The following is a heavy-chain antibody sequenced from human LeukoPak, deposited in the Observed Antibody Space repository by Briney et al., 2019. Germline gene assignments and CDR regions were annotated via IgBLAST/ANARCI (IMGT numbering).Heavy chain of an antibody. CDR2: INQDGSEK. D-gene: IGHD1-26*01. V-gene: IGHV3-7*04. Sequence: HPGGSLRLSCAASGFIFSNYWMSWVRQAPGKGLEWVANINQDGSEKYYVDSAKGRFTISRDNPRKSVYLQVNSLRAEDTALYYCARVGVGTLNYWGQGTLVTVSS. CDR3: ARVGVGTLNY. J-gene: IGHJ4*02. CDR1: GFIFSNYW.